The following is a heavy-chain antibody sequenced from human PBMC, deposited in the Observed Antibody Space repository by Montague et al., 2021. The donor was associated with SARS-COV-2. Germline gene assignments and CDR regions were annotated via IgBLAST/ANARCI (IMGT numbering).Heavy chain of an antibody. CDR2: IYYSGST. D-gene: IGHD2-8*01. CDR1: GGSLSSYY. CDR3: ARNGPRGWYFDN. V-gene: IGHV4-59*08. Sequence: SETLSLTCTVSGGSLSSYYWSWIRQPPGKGLEWIGYIYYSGSTNYNPSLKSRVTISVDTSKNQFSLNLSSVTAADTAVYYCARNGPRGWYFDNWGRGSLVHVST. J-gene: IGHJ2*01.